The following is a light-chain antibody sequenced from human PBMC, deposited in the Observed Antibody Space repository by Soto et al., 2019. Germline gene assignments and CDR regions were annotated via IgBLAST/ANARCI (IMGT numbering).Light chain of an antibody. V-gene: IGKV3-20*01. CDR1: QSVSSNY. J-gene: IGKJ1*01. CDR2: GAS. CDR3: QQYGSSPTWT. Sequence: EIVLTQSPGTLSLSPGERATLSCRASQSVSSNYLAWYQQKPGQAPRLLIYGASSRATGIPDRFSGSGSGTDFTLTISRLEPEDSAVYCCQQYGSSPTWTFDQGTKVEIK.